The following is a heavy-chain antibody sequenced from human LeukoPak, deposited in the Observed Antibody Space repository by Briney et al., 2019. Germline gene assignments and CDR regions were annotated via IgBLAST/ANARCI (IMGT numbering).Heavy chain of an antibody. D-gene: IGHD5-12*01. J-gene: IGHJ6*03. CDR3: ARVDIVATIDYYYYYMGV. Sequence: GGSLRLSCAASGFTFSSYWMHWVRQAPGKGLVWVSRINSDGSSTSYADSVKGRFTISRDNAKNTLYLQMNSLRAEDTAVYYCARVDIVATIDYYYYYMGVWGKGTTVTVSS. V-gene: IGHV3-74*01. CDR1: GFTFSSYW. CDR2: INSDGSST.